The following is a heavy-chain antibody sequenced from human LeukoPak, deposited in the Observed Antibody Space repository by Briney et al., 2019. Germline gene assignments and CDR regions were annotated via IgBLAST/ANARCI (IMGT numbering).Heavy chain of an antibody. J-gene: IGHJ4*02. CDR1: GLIFSTYW. D-gene: IGHD3-16*01. CDR3: ARSLGDD. CDR2: INQNGREK. V-gene: IGHV3-7*01. Sequence: GGSLRLSCEVSGLIFSTYWMTWVRQAPGKGLEWVASINQNGREKYYVDSVKGRFTISRDNAKDSLYLQMNSLRDEDTAVYYCARSLGDDWGQGTLVTVSS.